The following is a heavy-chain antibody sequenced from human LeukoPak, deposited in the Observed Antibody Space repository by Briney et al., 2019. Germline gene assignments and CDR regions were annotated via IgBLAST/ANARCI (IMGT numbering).Heavy chain of an antibody. J-gene: IGHJ5*02. CDR2: ISAYNGNT. D-gene: IGHD2-15*01. V-gene: IGHV1-18*04. CDR1: GYTFTSYY. CDR3: ARDRYCSGGSCYYFWFDP. Sequence: ASVKVSCKASGYTFTSYYMHWVRQAPGQGLEWMGWISAYNGNTNYAQKLQGRVTMTTDTSTSTAYMELRSLRSDDTAVYYCARDRYCSGGSCYYFWFDPWGQGTLVTVSS.